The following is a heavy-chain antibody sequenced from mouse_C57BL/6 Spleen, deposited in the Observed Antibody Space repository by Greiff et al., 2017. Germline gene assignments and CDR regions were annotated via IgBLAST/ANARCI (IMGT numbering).Heavy chain of an antibody. CDR1: GYSITSAYD. D-gene: IGHD2-12*01. CDR2: ISYSGST. V-gene: IGHV3-1*01. CDR3: ARGGPLYRFAY. Sequence: EVKLQESGPGMVKPSQSLSLTCTVTGYSITSAYDWHLIRPFPGNKLEWMGYISYSGSTNYNPSLKSRISITHDTSKNHFFLHLNSVTTEDTATYYCARGGPLYRFAYWGQGTLVTVSA. J-gene: IGHJ3*01.